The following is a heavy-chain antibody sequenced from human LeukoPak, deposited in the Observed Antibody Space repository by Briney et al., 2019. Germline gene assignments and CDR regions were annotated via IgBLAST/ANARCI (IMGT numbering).Heavy chain of an antibody. CDR1: GFTFNDYY. J-gene: IGHJ5*02. Sequence: GGPLRPSCAASGFTFNDYYMSWIRQAPGKGLEWLSYINIGGTNTHYADSVKGRFTISRDNAKKSLYLEMNNLRAEDTAVYYCATDGAGFDTWGQGVLVTVSS. CDR2: INIGGTNT. V-gene: IGHV3-11*01. CDR3: ATDGAGFDT.